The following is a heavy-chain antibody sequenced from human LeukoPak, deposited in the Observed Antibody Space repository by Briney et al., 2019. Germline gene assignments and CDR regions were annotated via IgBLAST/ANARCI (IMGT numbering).Heavy chain of an antibody. CDR2: IGGLGEST. CDR1: GFTFSRFA. J-gene: IGHJ6*02. CDR3: AKDRDIILTGHGMDV. Sequence: GSLRLSCEASGFTFSRFAMTWVRQAPGKGLEWVSTIGGLGESTNYADSVKGRFTISRDNSKNTLYLQMNNLRAEDTAVYHCAKDRDIILTGHGMDVWGQGTTVTVSS. V-gene: IGHV3-23*01. D-gene: IGHD3-9*01.